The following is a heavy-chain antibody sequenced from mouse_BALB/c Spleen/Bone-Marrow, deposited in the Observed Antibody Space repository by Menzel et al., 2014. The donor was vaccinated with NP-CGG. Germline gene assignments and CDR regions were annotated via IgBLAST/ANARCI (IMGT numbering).Heavy chain of an antibody. Sequence: LVESGASVKISCKASGYSFTGYYMHWVKQSHVKSLEWIGRINPYNGATSYNQNFKDKASLTVDKSSSTAYMELHSLTSEDSAVYYCAEGGYGNVFDYWGQGTTLPVSS. CDR2: INPYNGAT. D-gene: IGHD2-1*01. CDR3: AEGGYGNVFDY. CDR1: GYSFTGYY. J-gene: IGHJ2*01. V-gene: IGHV1-26*01.